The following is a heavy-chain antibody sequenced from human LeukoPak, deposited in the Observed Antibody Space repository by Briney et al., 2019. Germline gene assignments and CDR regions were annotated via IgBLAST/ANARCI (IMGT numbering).Heavy chain of an antibody. CDR2: IYYSGST. V-gene: IGHV4-61*08. CDR1: GGSLSSGGYY. J-gene: IGHJ5*02. D-gene: IGHD2-2*01. Sequence: PSQTLSLTRTVSGGSLSSGGYYWSWIRQPPGKGLEWIGYIYYSGSTNYNPSLKSRVTISVDTSKNQFSLKLSSVTAADTAVYYCAREYQHWPNWFDPWGQGTLVTVSS. CDR3: AREYQHWPNWFDP.